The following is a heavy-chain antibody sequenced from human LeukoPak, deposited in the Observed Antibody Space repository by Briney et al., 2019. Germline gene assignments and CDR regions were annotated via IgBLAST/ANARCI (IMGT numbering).Heavy chain of an antibody. CDR1: GFTFSSYS. Sequence: GGSLRLSCAASGFTFSSYSMHWVRQAPGKGLVWVSRIKSDGSTNYADSVKGRFTISRDNAKNTVSLQMNSLRAEDTGVYYCARAPAEIGGYYPEYFRHWGQGTLVTVSS. CDR2: IKSDGST. J-gene: IGHJ1*01. V-gene: IGHV3-74*01. D-gene: IGHD3-22*01. CDR3: ARAPAEIGGYYPEYFRH.